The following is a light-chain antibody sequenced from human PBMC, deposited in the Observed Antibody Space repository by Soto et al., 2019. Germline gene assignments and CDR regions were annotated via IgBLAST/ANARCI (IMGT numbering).Light chain of an antibody. CDR1: QIVSSSY. CDR3: QQYGSSGT. V-gene: IGKV3-20*01. Sequence: EIVLTQSPGTLSLSPGDGATLSCMASQIVSSSYLTWYQQKPGQAPRLLIYGASNRAAGIPDRFSGSGSGTDFTLTISRLEPEDFAVYYCQQYGSSGTFGQGTKVDIK. J-gene: IGKJ1*01. CDR2: GAS.